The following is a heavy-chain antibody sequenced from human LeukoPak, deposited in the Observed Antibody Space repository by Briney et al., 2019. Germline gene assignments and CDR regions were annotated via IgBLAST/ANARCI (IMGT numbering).Heavy chain of an antibody. CDR3: ARDLWGTSGYRFDY. D-gene: IGHD3-22*01. Sequence: GSLLLSCAASGFTFSTYSMNWVRQAPGKGLEWVSYISSSISTVYYADSVRGRFTISRDNAKNSLYLQMDSLRDEDTAVYYCARDLWGTSGYRFDYWGQGTLVTVSS. J-gene: IGHJ4*02. CDR1: GFTFSTYS. CDR2: ISSSISTV. V-gene: IGHV3-48*02.